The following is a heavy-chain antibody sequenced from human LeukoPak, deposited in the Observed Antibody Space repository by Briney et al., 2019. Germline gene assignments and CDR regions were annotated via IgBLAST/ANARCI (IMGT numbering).Heavy chain of an antibody. D-gene: IGHD6-13*01. CDR1: GYSFTSYD. Sequence: ASVKVSCKASGYSFTSYDMNWVRQAPGQGLEWMGWINPNSGGANYAQKFQGRVSMTRDTSISTAYMELSSLRSDDTATYFCARDRCQHLTYYFDSWGQGTLGTLS. CDR3: ARDRCQHLTYYFDS. V-gene: IGHV1-2*02. CDR2: INPNSGGA. J-gene: IGHJ4*02.